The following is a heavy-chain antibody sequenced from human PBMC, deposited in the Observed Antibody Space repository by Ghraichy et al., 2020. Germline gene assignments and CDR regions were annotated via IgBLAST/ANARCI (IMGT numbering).Heavy chain of an antibody. D-gene: IGHD6-13*01. CDR2: ISYDGSNK. J-gene: IGHJ6*02. CDR3: ARDIKSSSWSYYHYAMDV. Sequence: GESLNISCAASGFTFRTYSMHWVRQAPGKGLEWVAVISYDGSNKYYADSVKGRFTISRDNSKNTLYLQMNSLRAEDTAVYYCARDIKSSSWSYYHYAMDVWGQGTTVTVSS. CDR1: GFTFRTYS. V-gene: IGHV3-30-3*01.